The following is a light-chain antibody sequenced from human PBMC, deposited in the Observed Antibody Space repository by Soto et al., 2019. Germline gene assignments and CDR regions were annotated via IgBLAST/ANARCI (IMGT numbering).Light chain of an antibody. CDR2: EVS. CDR1: SSDVGGYNY. J-gene: IGLJ1*01. CDR3: SSYAGSNNFNV. Sequence: QSALTQSPSASGSPGQSVTISCTGTSSDVGGYNYVSWYQHHPGKAPKLMIYEVSKRPSGVPDRFSGSKSGNTASLTVSGLQAEDEADYYCSSYAGSNNFNVFGTGTKVTVL. V-gene: IGLV2-8*01.